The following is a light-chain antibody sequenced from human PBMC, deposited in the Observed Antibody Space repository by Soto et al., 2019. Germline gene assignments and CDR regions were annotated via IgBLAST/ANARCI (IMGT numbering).Light chain of an antibody. CDR3: QQANSFPFT. J-gene: IGKJ3*01. CDR2: AAS. V-gene: IGKV1D-12*01. CDR1: QDINTW. Sequence: DFQMTQSPSSVSASVGDRVTITCRASQDINTWLAWYQQKPGKAPRLLIYAASTLQSGVPSRFSGSGSGTDFTLTIISLQPEDFANYYCQQANSFPFTFGPGTKVDIK.